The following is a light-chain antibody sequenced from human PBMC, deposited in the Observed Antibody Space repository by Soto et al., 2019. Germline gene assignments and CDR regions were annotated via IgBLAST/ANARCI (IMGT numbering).Light chain of an antibody. Sequence: EFVLTQSPGTLALSPGERATLSCRASQSVSSNFLAWYQQKPGQAPRLLIYGASSRATGIPDRFSGSGSGTDFTLTISRLEPEDFAVYYCQQYGTPPVTFGGGTKVDIK. J-gene: IGKJ4*01. CDR2: GAS. V-gene: IGKV3-20*01. CDR3: QQYGTPPVT. CDR1: QSVSSNF.